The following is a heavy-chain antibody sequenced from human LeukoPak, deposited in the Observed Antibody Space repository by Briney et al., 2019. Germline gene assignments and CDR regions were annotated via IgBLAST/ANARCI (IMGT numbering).Heavy chain of an antibody. CDR1: SYTFTSYG. V-gene: IGHV1-18*01. Sequence: ASVKVCCKACSYTFTSYGISWVRQAPGQGREWMGWISAYNGKTNYAQKLQGRVTMTTDTCTSTAYMELRSLRSDDTAVYYCARSVGYCSSTSCYGPVSYYYYMDVWGKGTTVTVSS. CDR3: ARSVGYCSSTSCYGPVSYYYYMDV. D-gene: IGHD2-2*01. J-gene: IGHJ6*03. CDR2: ISAYNGKT.